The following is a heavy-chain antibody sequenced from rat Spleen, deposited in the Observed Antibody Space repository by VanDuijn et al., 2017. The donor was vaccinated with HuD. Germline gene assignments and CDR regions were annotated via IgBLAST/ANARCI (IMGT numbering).Heavy chain of an antibody. CDR1: GFNFDDSW. CDR3: ATGGTYNSGYEIWFAY. CDR2: ITAGGGGT. J-gene: IGHJ3*01. V-gene: IGHV5-20*01. Sequence: EVQLVESGGGLVQPGGSLKLSCAASGFNFDDSWMGWVRQAPKKGLEWVASITAGGGGTYYTDSVKDRFTISRNNAESTLYLQMDSLRSEDTATYYCATGGTYNSGYEIWFAYWGQGTLVTVSS. D-gene: IGHD4-3*01.